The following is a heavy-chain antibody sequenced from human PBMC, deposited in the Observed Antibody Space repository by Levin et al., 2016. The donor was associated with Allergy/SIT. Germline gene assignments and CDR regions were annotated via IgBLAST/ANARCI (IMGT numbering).Heavy chain of an antibody. J-gene: IGHJ2*01. CDR1: GYSFSSYW. Sequence: GESLKISCKGSGYSFSSYWIGWVRQMPGKGLEYMGIIYPGDSDTRYSPSFQGQVTISADKSISTAFLQWSSLKASDTAIYYCARRADWYFDLWGRGTLVTVSS. CDR3: ARRADWYFDL. CDR2: IYPGDSDT. D-gene: IGHD6-25*01. V-gene: IGHV5-51*01.